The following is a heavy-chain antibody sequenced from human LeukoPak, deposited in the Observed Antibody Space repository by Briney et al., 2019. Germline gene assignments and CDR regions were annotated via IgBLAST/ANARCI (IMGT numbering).Heavy chain of an antibody. Sequence: PGGSLRLSCAASGFAFNTYSINWVRQAPGEGLEWVSSISSASSYIYYADSLKGRFTVSRDNAKNSLYLQMNSLRVEDTAVYYCARGAASPQAPTQPPYYNGVDVWGQGTTVTVSS. D-gene: IGHD2-15*01. CDR3: ARGAASPQAPTQPPYYNGVDV. V-gene: IGHV3-21*01. J-gene: IGHJ6*02. CDR2: ISSASSYI. CDR1: GFAFNTYS.